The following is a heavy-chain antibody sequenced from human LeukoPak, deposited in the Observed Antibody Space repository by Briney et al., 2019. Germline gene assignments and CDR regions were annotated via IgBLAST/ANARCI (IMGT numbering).Heavy chain of an antibody. Sequence: GGSLRLSCAASGFTFSSQAMSWVRQAPGKGLEWVSAISGSGRNTYYGDPVKGRFTISRDNSKNSAYLQMNSLRADDTAVYYCTKGTTVTQDPDYWGQGTLVTVSS. CDR3: TKGTTVTQDPDY. D-gene: IGHD4-17*01. CDR1: GFTFSSQA. V-gene: IGHV3-23*01. CDR2: ISGSGRNT. J-gene: IGHJ4*02.